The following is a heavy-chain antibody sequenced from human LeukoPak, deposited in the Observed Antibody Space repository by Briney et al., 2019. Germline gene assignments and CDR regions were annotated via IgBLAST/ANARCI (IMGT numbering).Heavy chain of an antibody. CDR2: IYTSGST. CDR1: GGSISSCSYY. J-gene: IGHJ6*03. Sequence: SQTLSLTCTVSGGSISSCSYYWSWIRQPAGKGLEWIGQIYTSGSTNYYPSLKSRVTMSVDTSKNQFSLKLSSVTAADTAVYYCARDKPDYGDYSTSPAYYMDVWGKGTTVTVSS. V-gene: IGHV4-61*09. D-gene: IGHD4-17*01. CDR3: ARDKPDYGDYSTSPAYYMDV.